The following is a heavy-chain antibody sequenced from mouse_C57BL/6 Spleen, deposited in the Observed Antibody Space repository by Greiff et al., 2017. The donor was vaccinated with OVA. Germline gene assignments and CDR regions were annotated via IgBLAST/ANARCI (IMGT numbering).Heavy chain of an antibody. V-gene: IGHV5-4*01. D-gene: IGHD2-4*01. CDR2: ISDGCSYT. J-gene: IGHJ4*01. CDR1: GFTFSSYA. Sequence: EVKLMESGGGLVKPGGSLKLSCAASGFTFSSYAMSWVRQTPEKRLEWVATISDGCSYTYYPDNVKGRFTISRDNAKNNLYLQMSHLKSEDTAMYYCAREENYDYAFYYAMDYWGQGTSVTVSS. CDR3: AREENYDYAFYYAMDY.